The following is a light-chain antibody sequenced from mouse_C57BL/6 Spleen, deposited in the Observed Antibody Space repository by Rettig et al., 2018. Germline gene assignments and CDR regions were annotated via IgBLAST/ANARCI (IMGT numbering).Light chain of an antibody. Sequence: KLLIYYASNRYTGVPDRFTGSGYGTDFTFTISTVQAEDLAVYFCQQDYSSPYTFGGGTKLEIK. CDR2: YAS. J-gene: IGKJ2*01. CDR3: QQDYSSPYT. V-gene: IGKV6-32*01.